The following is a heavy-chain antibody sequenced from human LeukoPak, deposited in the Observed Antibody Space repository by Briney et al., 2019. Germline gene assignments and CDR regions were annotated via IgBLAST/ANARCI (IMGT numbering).Heavy chain of an antibody. CDR2: ISAYSGYT. CDR3: ARDAVSTTTAGGIDY. V-gene: IGHV1-18*01. J-gene: IGHJ4*02. D-gene: IGHD5/OR15-5a*01. Sequence: ASVKVSCKASGYTFTNYGISWVRQAPGQGLEWMGWISAYSGYTHYAQKIQGRVTLTTKASTSTDYMELRSLTSYDTAVYYCARDAVSTTTAGGIDYWGQGTLVTVSS. CDR1: GYTFTNYG.